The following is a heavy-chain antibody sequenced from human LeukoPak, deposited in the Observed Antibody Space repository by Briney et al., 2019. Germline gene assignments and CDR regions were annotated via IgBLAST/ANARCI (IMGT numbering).Heavy chain of an antibody. Sequence: GSLRLSCVASGFTFSGYSINWVRQAPGRGLDWVSFISSSCCYIYYADSVQGRFTISRDNAKNSVYLEMNSLRVEDTAVYFCARARIAAPLLDYWGQGALVSVSS. V-gene: IGHV3-21*01. CDR2: ISSSCCYI. CDR1: GFTFSGYS. D-gene: IGHD6-13*01. CDR3: ARARIAAPLLDY. J-gene: IGHJ4*02.